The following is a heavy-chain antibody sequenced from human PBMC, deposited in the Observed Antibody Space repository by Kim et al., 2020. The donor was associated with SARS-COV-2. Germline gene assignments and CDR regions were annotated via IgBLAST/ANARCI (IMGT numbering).Heavy chain of an antibody. CDR1: GYTFTSYG. CDR2: ISAYNGNT. J-gene: IGHJ4*02. Sequence: ASVKVSCKASGYTFTSYGISWVRQAPGQGLEWMGWISAYNGNTNYAQKLQGRVTMTTDTSTSTAYMELRSLRSDDTAVYYCARATRGYSGYDYVDYWGQGTLVTVSS. V-gene: IGHV1-18*01. D-gene: IGHD5-12*01. CDR3: ARATRGYSGYDYVDY.